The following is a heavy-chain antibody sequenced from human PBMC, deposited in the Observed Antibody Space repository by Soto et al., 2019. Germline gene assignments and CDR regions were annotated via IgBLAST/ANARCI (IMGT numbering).Heavy chain of an antibody. D-gene: IGHD3-10*01. CDR2: ISGSGGST. CDR3: AKGNWYGSGSYYNNWFDP. Sequence: EVQLLESGGGLVQPGGSLRLSCAASGFTFSSYAMSWVRQAPGKGLEWVSAISGSGGSTYYADSVKGRFTISRDNSKNTLYLQMNSLRAEDTAVYYCAKGNWYGSGSYYNNWFDPWGQGTLVTVSS. CDR1: GFTFSSYA. J-gene: IGHJ5*02. V-gene: IGHV3-23*01.